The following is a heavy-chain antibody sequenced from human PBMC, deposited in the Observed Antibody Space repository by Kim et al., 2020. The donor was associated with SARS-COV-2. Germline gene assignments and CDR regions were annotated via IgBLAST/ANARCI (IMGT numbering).Heavy chain of an antibody. CDR2: INYSGST. D-gene: IGHD4-4*01. J-gene: IGHJ6*02. CDR1: GCSISSGGYY. Sequence: SETLSLTCTVSGCSISSGGYYWSWLRQHPGKGLEWIGYINYSGSTYYNPSLKSRVTISVDTSKNQFSLKLSSVTAADTAAYYGARDGSNYAGDDYYHYGMDVWGQGTTVTVSS. CDR3: ARDGSNYAGDDYYHYGMDV. V-gene: IGHV4-31*03.